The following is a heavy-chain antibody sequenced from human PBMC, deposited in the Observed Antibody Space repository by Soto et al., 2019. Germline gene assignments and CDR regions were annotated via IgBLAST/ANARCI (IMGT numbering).Heavy chain of an antibody. CDR3: ARDRGYCSGGSCYSSALHGMDV. V-gene: IGHV3-53*01. CDR1: GFTVSRNY. CDR2: IYSGGST. Sequence: PGGSLRLSCAASGFTVSRNYMSWVRQAPGKGLEWVSVIYSGGSTYYADSVKGRFTISRDNSKNTLYLQMNSLRAEDTAVYYCARDRGYCSGGSCYSSALHGMDVWGQGTTVTVSS. J-gene: IGHJ6*02. D-gene: IGHD2-15*01.